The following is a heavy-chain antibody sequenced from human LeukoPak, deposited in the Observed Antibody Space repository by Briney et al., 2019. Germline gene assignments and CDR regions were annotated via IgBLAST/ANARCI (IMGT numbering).Heavy chain of an antibody. CDR3: ATASPPSYGSGSYYLFDY. V-gene: IGHV1-24*01. CDR1: GYTLTELS. J-gene: IGHJ4*02. Sequence: ASVKVSCKVSGYTLTELSMHWVRQAPGKGLEWMGGFVPEDGETIYAQKFQGRVTMTEDTSTDTAYMELSSLRSEDTAVYYCATASPPSYGSGSYYLFDYWGQGTLVTVSS. CDR2: FVPEDGET. D-gene: IGHD3-10*01.